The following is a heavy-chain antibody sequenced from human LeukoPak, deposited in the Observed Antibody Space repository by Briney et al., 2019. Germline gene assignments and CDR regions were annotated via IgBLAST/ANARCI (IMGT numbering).Heavy chain of an antibody. CDR1: GGSSSGYF. D-gene: IGHD6-6*01. CDR2: IHHSGST. V-gene: IGHV4-34*01. J-gene: IGHJ3*01. Sequence: SETLSLTCAVYGGSSSGYFWSWIRQPPGQGPEYIGEIHHSGSTTYNPSLKSRVTISVDTSNNQFSLKLISVTAADTAVYYCARHESDSSSAAFDSWGQGTMVTVSS. CDR3: ARHESDSSSAAFDS.